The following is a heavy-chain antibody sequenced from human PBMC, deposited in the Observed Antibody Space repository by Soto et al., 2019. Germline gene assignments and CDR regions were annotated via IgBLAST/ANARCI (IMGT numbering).Heavy chain of an antibody. CDR3: ARRGDYNWFDP. CDR2: IYYSGST. CDR1: GDSISNGGYY. J-gene: IGHJ5*02. Sequence: SETLSLTCTVSGDSISNGGYYWSWIRQHPGKGLEWIGYIYYSGSTYYNPSLKSRVTISVDTSKNQFSLELSSVTAADTAVYYCARRGDYNWFDPWGQGTLVTVSS. V-gene: IGHV4-31*03. D-gene: IGHD2-21*02.